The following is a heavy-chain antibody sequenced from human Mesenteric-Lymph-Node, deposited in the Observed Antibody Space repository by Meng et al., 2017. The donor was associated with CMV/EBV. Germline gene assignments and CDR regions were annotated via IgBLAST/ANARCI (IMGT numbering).Heavy chain of an antibody. V-gene: IGHV3-21*01. D-gene: IGHD2-2*01. CDR1: GFTFSSYG. Sequence: GESLKISCAASGFTFSSYGIHWVRQAPGKGLEWVSSISSSSSYIYYAVSVKGRFTISRDNAKNSLYLQMNSLRAEDTAVYYCARDGEGYCSSTSCYSDAFDIWGQGTMVTVSS. CDR2: ISSSSSYI. CDR3: ARDGEGYCSSTSCYSDAFDI. J-gene: IGHJ3*02.